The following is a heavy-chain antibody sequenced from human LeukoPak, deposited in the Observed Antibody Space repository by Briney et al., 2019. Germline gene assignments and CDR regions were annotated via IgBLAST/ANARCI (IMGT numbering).Heavy chain of an antibody. J-gene: IGHJ3*02. CDR2: IWYDGSNK. Sequence: PGRSLRLSCAASGFTFSDYGMHWVRQAPGKGLEWVAVIWYDGSNKYYADSVKGRFTVSRDNSKNTLDLQMSSLRAEDTAVYYCARERYGSDDALDIWGQGTLVTVSS. CDR3: ARERYGSDDALDI. V-gene: IGHV3-33*01. CDR1: GFTFSDYG. D-gene: IGHD3-10*01.